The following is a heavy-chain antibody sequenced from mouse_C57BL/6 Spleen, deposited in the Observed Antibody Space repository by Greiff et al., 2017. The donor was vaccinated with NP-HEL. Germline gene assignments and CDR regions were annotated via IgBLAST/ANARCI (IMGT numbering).Heavy chain of an antibody. V-gene: IGHV7-3*01. CDR3: ARYRWHAFDY. Sequence: EVKLMESGGGLVQPGGSLSLSCAASGFTFTDYYMSWVRQPPGKALEWLGFIRNKANGYTTEYSASVKGRFTISRDNSQSILYLQMNALRAEDSATYYCARYRWHAFDYWGQGTTLTVSS. CDR2: IRNKANGYTT. D-gene: IGHD1-1*02. J-gene: IGHJ2*01. CDR1: GFTFTDYY.